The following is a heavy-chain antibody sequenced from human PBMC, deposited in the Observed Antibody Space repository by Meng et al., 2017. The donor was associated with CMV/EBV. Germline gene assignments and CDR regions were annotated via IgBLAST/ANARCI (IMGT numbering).Heavy chain of an antibody. CDR1: GFTFSSYA. J-gene: IGHJ6*02. D-gene: IGHD5-12*01. Sequence: GESLKISCAASGFTFSSYAMHWVRQAPGKGLEWVAVISYDGSNKYYADSVKGRFTISRDNSKNTLYLQMNSLRAEETAVYYCARDKVLRLRGGDYYYGMDVWGQGTTVTVSS. CDR2: ISYDGSNK. CDR3: ARDKVLRLRGGDYYYGMDV. V-gene: IGHV3-30-3*01.